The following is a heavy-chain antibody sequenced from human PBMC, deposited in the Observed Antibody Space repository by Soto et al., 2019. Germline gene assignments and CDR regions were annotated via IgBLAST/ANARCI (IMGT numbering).Heavy chain of an antibody. CDR1: GGSISVYY. CDR3: AKDRPGTYYYDSSGYCY. D-gene: IGHD3-22*01. Sequence: PSETLSLTCTISGGSISVYYWSWIRQPPGQALEWIGYIYDSGSPYYNPSLRSRVIISADTSKNQISLKLTSATAADTAVYYCAKDRPGTYYYDSSGYCYWGQGTLVTVSS. CDR2: IYDSGSP. J-gene: IGHJ4*02. V-gene: IGHV4-59*01.